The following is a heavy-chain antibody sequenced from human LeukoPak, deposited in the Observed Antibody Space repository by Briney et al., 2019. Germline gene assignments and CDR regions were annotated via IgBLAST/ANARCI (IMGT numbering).Heavy chain of an antibody. J-gene: IGHJ5*02. CDR3: ARDLEASYNTNWFDP. CDR1: GGSISSSSYY. D-gene: IGHD5-24*01. V-gene: IGHV4-39*07. CDR2: IYYSGST. Sequence: SETLSLTCTVSGGSISSSSYYWGWIRQPPGKGLEWIGSIYYSGSTYYNPSLKSRVTISVDTSKNQFSLKLSSVTAADTAVYYCARDLEASYNTNWFDPWGQGILVTVSS.